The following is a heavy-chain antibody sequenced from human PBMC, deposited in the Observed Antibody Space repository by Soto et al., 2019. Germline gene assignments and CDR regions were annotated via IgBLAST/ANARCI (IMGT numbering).Heavy chain of an antibody. CDR1: GFTFSSYA. D-gene: IGHD3-9*01. J-gene: IGHJ4*02. CDR2: ISGSGGST. Sequence: SLRLSCAASGFTFSSYAMSWVRQAPGKGLEWVSAISGSGGSTYYADSVKGRFTISRDNSKNTLCLQMNSLRAEDTAVYYCAKDYRYYDILTGYYQSPFFDYWGQGTLVTVSS. V-gene: IGHV3-23*01. CDR3: AKDYRYYDILTGYYQSPFFDY.